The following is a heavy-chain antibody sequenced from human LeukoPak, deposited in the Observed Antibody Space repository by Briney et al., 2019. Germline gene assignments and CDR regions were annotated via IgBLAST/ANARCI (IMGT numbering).Heavy chain of an antibody. CDR1: GFTFSNYS. D-gene: IGHD3-10*01. CDR3: ARGAYYYGSGSYYSNWFDP. J-gene: IGHJ5*02. Sequence: GGSLRLSCAASGFTFSNYSMNWVRQAPGKGLEWVSYISSISSTIYYADSVKGRFTISRDNAKNSLYLQMNSLRAEDTAVYYCARGAYYYGSGSYYSNWFDPWGQGTLVTVSS. V-gene: IGHV3-48*01. CDR2: ISSISSTI.